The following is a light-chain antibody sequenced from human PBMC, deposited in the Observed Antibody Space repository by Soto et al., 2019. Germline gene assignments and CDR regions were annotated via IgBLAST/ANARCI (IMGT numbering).Light chain of an antibody. CDR1: QSISNY. V-gene: IGKV1-39*01. J-gene: IGKJ1*01. CDR3: QQSYSTPWT. Sequence: DIQMTQSPSSLSASVGDRVTITCRAGQSISNYLNWYQQKPGKAPKLLIYAASSLQSGVPSRFSGRGSGTDFTLTISSLQPEDFATYFCQQSYSTPWTFGQGTKVEV. CDR2: AAS.